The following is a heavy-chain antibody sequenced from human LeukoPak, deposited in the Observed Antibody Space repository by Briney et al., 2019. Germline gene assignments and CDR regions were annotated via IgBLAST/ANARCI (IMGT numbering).Heavy chain of an antibody. CDR2: ISYDGSNK. Sequence: PGGSLRLSCAASGFTFSNFAMHWVRQAPGKGLEWVAVISYDGSNKYHAESVKGRFTISRDNYKNTLYLQMNSLRPEDTAVYYCERDLTTVTRHWGQEPLVTVSS. J-gene: IGHJ4*02. D-gene: IGHD4-17*01. CDR1: GFTFSNFA. CDR3: ERDLTTVTRH. V-gene: IGHV3-30*04.